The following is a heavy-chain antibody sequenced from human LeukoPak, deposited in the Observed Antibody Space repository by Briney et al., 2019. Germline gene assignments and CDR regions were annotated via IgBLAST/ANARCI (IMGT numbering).Heavy chain of an antibody. Sequence: SETLSLTCAVYGGSFSGYYWSWIRQPPGKGLEWIGEISHSGSTNYNPSLKSRVTISVDTSKNQFSLKLSSVTAADTAVYYCARVGRDGLYWGQGTLVTVSS. J-gene: IGHJ4*02. CDR1: GGSFSGYY. CDR2: ISHSGST. D-gene: IGHD3-10*01. CDR3: ARVGRDGLY. V-gene: IGHV4-34*01.